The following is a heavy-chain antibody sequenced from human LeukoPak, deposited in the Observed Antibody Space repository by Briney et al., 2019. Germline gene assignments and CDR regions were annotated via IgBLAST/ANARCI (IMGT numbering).Heavy chain of an antibody. CDR2: IIPIFGTT. V-gene: IGHV1-69*13. D-gene: IGHD2-2*01. CDR3: ARDSIVVVPAAIRGYYYYMDV. CDR1: GGTFSSYA. J-gene: IGHJ6*03. Sequence: GASVKVSCKASGGTFSSYAISWVRQAPGQGLEWMGGIIPIFGTTSYAQKFQGRVTITADESTSTAYMELSRLRSDDTAVYYCARDSIVVVPAAIRGYYYYMDVWGKGTTVTVSS.